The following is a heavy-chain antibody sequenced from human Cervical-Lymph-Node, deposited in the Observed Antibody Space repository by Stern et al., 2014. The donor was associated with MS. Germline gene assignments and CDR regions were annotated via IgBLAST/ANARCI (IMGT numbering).Heavy chain of an antibody. CDR1: GYTFTSYW. J-gene: IGHJ4*02. V-gene: IGHV5-51*01. CDR2: IFPGGSDI. CDR3: ARQRYFDY. Sequence: EVQLVESGPEVKRPGESLKISCQGSGYTFTSYWIGWVRQMPGKGLEWIAIIFPGGSDIRYSPSFQGQVTISADKPSSTAYLQWNNLKASDTAIYYCARQRYFDYWGQGTLVTVSS.